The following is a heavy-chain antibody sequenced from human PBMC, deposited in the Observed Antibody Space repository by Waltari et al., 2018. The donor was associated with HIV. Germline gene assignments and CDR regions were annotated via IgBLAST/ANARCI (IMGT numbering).Heavy chain of an antibody. V-gene: IGHV3-30*14. J-gene: IGHJ4*02. Sequence: QVQLVESGGGVVAPGRALRLSCVGSGFSFGSEGMHWVRQAPGKGLEWVTLRSDDGSDKYDADSVKGRFTISRDNSRNTLFLQMNSLRLEDTAVYYCARGDWFSSGWLPSDYWGQGTLVTVSS. CDR2: RSDDGSDK. CDR1: GFSFGSEG. D-gene: IGHD6-19*01. CDR3: ARGDWFSSGWLPSDY.